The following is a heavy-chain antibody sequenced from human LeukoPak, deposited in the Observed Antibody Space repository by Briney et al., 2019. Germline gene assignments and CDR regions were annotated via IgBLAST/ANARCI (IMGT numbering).Heavy chain of an antibody. J-gene: IGHJ4*02. D-gene: IGHD3-22*01. CDR1: GFTFSSAA. CDR2: ITGSDDRT. CDR3: AKGPQLNSGYHPDY. Sequence: GGSLRLSCAASGFTFSSAAMTWVRQVPGKGLEWVSTITGSDDRTYYADSVKGRFTISRDFSKNTLHLQMGSLRVEDTAIYYCAKGPQLNSGYHPDYWGQGTLVAVSS. V-gene: IGHV3-23*01.